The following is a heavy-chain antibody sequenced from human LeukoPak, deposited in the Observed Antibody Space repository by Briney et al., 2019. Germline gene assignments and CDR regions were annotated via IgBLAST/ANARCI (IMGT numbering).Heavy chain of an antibody. CDR1: GYTFTGYY. D-gene: IGHD3-10*01. CDR3: ARNGEI. CDR2: INCNNGDT. Sequence: GASVKVSCKTSGYTFTGYYMHWMRQAPGQGLEWMGWINCNNGDTIYAQKFEGRVIVTRDTCISTAYMELSRLTYDDTAVYYCARNGEIWGQGTLVTVSS. V-gene: IGHV1-2*02. J-gene: IGHJ4*02.